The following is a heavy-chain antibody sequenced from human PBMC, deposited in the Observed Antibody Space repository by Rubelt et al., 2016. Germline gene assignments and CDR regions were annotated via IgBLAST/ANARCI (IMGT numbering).Heavy chain of an antibody. Sequence: QVQLVQSGAEVKKPGASVKVSCKASGYTFTTYGINWVRQAPGQGLEWMGWISAYNGNTNHAQKLQGRVTMTPEPSTSTAYMELRSLRSDDTAVYYCAREAYSGRYPLIDYWGQGTLVTVSS. J-gene: IGHJ4*02. CDR3: AREAYSGRYPLIDY. CDR2: ISAYNGNT. CDR1: GYTFTTYG. V-gene: IGHV1-18*01. D-gene: IGHD1-26*01.